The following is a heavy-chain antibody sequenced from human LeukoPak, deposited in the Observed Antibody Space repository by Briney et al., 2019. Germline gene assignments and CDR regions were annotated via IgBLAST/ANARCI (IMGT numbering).Heavy chain of an antibody. D-gene: IGHD3-10*01. J-gene: IGHJ6*03. CDR1: GYSISSGYY. CDR2: IYHSGST. Sequence: SETLSLTCTVSGYSISSGYYWGWIRPPPGNGLEWIGSIYHSGSTDYNPSLKSRVTMSVDTSKNQFSLKLSSVTAADTAVYYCARGTGPLLWFGEADHYMDVWGKGTTVTVSS. CDR3: ARGTGPLLWFGEADHYMDV. V-gene: IGHV4-38-2*02.